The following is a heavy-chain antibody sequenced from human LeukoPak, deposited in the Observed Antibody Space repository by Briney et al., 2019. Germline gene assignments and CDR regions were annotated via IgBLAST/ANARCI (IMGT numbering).Heavy chain of an antibody. Sequence: PGGSLRLSCSASGFIFASYGMNWVRQAPGKGLQWVSYISAGSSNTFYADSVEGRFTISRDDADNSLHLQMNSLSAEDTAVYYCARDAVQAGTPFYFDFWGQGALVTVSS. J-gene: IGHJ4*02. CDR3: ARDAVQAGTPFYFDF. V-gene: IGHV3-48*01. CDR1: GFIFASYG. CDR2: ISAGSSNT. D-gene: IGHD2-15*01.